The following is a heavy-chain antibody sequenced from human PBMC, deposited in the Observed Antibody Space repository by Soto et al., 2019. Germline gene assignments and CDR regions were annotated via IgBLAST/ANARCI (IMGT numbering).Heavy chain of an antibody. CDR2: IYYSGST. CDR3: ARVGGITIFGVVIYARPFMDV. V-gene: IGHV4-30-4*01. Sequence: ASETLSLTCTVSGGSISSGDYYWSWIRQPPGKGLEWIGYIYYSGSTYYNPSLRSRVTISVDTSKNQFSLKLSSVTAADTAVYYCARVGGITIFGVVIYARPFMDVWGQGTTVTVSS. J-gene: IGHJ6*02. CDR1: GGSISSGDYY. D-gene: IGHD3-3*01.